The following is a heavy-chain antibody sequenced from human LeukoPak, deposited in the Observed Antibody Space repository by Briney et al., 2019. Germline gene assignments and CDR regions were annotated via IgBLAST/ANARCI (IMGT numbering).Heavy chain of an antibody. Sequence: GGSLRLSCVASGFTVSSDYMSWVRQAPGKGLEWVSVIYSGGTTDYKDSVKDRFIISRDNSKNTLYLQMNSLRAEDTAVYYCAKEMATMNAFDIWGQGTMVTVSS. J-gene: IGHJ3*02. CDR2: IYSGGTT. D-gene: IGHD5-24*01. CDR1: GFTVSSDY. V-gene: IGHV3-66*01. CDR3: AKEMATMNAFDI.